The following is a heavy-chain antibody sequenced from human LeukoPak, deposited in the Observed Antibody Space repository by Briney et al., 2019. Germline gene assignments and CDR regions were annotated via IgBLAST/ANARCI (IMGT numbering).Heavy chain of an antibody. V-gene: IGHV4-39*01. D-gene: IGHD6-13*01. CDR1: GGSISNSDYY. J-gene: IGHJ5*02. CDR2: ISYTGST. CDR3: ARRAIPAEGSFDP. Sequence: SETLSLTCTVSGGSISNSDYYWNWIRRPPGKGLEWIGRISYTGSTYYNPSLKSRVTMSVDTSKNRFSLDLTPVTAGDTGVYYCARRAIPAEGSFDPWGQGTLVTVSS.